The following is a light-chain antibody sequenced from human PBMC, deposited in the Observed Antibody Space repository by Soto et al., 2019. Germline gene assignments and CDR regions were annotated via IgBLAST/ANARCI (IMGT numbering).Light chain of an antibody. V-gene: IGKV1-39*01. J-gene: IGKJ2*01. CDR1: QNIYNY. Sequence: DIQLTQSPSSLSASVGDRVTITCRTSQNIYNYLSWYQQRPGKAPKLLIYSASSLQSGVPSRFSGSGSGTDFTLTINSLQPEDFATYWCQQSYDTPYTFGQGTKLEIK. CDR2: SAS. CDR3: QQSYDTPYT.